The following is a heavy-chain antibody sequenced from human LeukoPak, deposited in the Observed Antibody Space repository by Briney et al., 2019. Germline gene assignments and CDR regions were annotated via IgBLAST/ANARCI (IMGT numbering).Heavy chain of an antibody. CDR2: LSSSGSAF. V-gene: IGHV3-48*04. J-gene: IGHJ4*02. Sequence: GGSLRLSCAASGFTFSTYSMNWVRQAPGKGLEWIAYLSSSGSAFSYADSVKGRFTIARDNAKNSVYLEMNSLRADDTAVYYCARSARLMKGVVEVTALDDWGQGTLVTVSS. CDR1: GFTFSTYS. D-gene: IGHD3-3*01. CDR3: ARSARLMKGVVEVTALDD.